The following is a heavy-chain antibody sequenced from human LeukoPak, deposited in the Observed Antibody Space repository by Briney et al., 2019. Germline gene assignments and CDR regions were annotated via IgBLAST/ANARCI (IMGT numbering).Heavy chain of an antibody. J-gene: IGHJ4*02. D-gene: IGHD6-13*01. V-gene: IGHV3-23*01. CDR1: GFTFSNYA. Sequence: GGSLRLSCGGSGFTFSNYAMSWVRQAPGKGLEWVSTMGVSGGRTYYADSVKGRFTISRDNSKNTLYLQMNSLRAEDTAIYYCVKEGLEQQLVRDFDYWGQGTLVTVSS. CDR2: MGVSGGRT. CDR3: VKEGLEQQLVRDFDY.